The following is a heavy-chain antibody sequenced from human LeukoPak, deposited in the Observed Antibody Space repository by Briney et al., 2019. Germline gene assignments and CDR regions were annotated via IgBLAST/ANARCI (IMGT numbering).Heavy chain of an antibody. CDR1: GFTFSSYG. D-gene: IGHD1-26*01. Sequence: GGSLRLSCAASGFTFSSYGMSWVRQAPGKGLEWVSYISSSGRTMYYADSVKGRFTVSRDNAKNSLYLQMNSLRAEDTAIYYCARDNYSGSRYFDHWGQGTLVTVSS. CDR3: ARDNYSGSRYFDH. V-gene: IGHV3-48*04. CDR2: ISSSGRTM. J-gene: IGHJ4*02.